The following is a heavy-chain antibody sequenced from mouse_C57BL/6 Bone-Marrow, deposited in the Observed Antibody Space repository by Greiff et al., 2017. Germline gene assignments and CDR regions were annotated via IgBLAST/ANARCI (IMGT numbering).Heavy chain of an antibody. CDR3: ARDAITTEFYAMDY. J-gene: IGHJ4*01. CDR2: SRNKANDYTT. D-gene: IGHD1-1*01. V-gene: IGHV7-1*01. Sequence: EEQRVESGGGLVQSGRSLRLSCATSGFTFSDFYMEWVRQAPGKGLEWIAASRNKANDYTTEYCASVKGRFIVSRDTSQSILYLQMNALRAEDTAIYYCARDAITTEFYAMDYWGQGTSVTVSS. CDR1: GFTFSDFY.